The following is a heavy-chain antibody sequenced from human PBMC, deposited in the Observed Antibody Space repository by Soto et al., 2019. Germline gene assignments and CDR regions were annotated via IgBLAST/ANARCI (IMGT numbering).Heavy chain of an antibody. J-gene: IGHJ4*02. CDR3: AKHLIGGRLQPPFDL. CDR2: LSDSVGTT. D-gene: IGHD1-1*01. CDR1: GFSFGTYT. V-gene: IGHV3-23*01. Sequence: PGGSLRLSCAVSGFSFGTYTVNWVRQAPGMGLEWVSGLSDSVGTTHYAYSVKGRFTISRDKSKNTLYLQMNNPRAEDTAVYYCAKHLIGGRLQPPFDLWGQGTQVTVSS.